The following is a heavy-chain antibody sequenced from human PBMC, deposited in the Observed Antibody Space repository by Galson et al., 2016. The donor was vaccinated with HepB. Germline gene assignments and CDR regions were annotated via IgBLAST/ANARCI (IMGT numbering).Heavy chain of an antibody. J-gene: IGHJ4*02. Sequence: SLRLSCAASGFTFSSYAMNWVGQAPGKGLEWVAGTSYNGNNKYYIDSVKGRFTISRDKSKSTLYLQMNRLRPGDTAVYYCVREKWLRVLAIGDNWGQGTLVAVSS. D-gene: IGHD5-12*01. CDR2: TSYNGNNK. CDR1: GFTFSSYA. CDR3: VREKWLRVLAIGDN. V-gene: IGHV3-30*04.